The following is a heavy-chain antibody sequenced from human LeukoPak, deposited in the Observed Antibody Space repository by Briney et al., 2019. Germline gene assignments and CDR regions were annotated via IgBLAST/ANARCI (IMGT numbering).Heavy chain of an antibody. CDR1: GFNFSGYE. J-gene: IGHJ4*02. D-gene: IGHD3-10*01. CDR3: TIQFGY. CDR2: ISSSGSTI. V-gene: IGHV3-48*03. Sequence: GGSLRLSPVTTGFNFSGYEMNLVRQAPGKGLEWVSYISSSGSTIYYADSVKGRFTISRDNAKNSLYLQMNSLRAEDTAVYHCTIQFGYWGQGTLVTVSS.